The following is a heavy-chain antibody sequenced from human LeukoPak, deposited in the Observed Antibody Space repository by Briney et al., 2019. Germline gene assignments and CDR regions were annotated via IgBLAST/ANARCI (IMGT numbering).Heavy chain of an antibody. D-gene: IGHD6-19*01. V-gene: IGHV4-39*07. J-gene: IGHJ6*03. CDR1: GGSISSSSYY. CDR3: ARSDSSGWYRGLPYYYYYYMDV. Sequence: PSETLSLTCTVSGGSISSSSYYWGWIRQPPGKGLEWIGSIYYSGSTYYNPSLKSRVIVSSDTSKNQFSLMLNSVTAADTAVYYCARSDSSGWYRGLPYYYYYYMDVWGKGTTVTISS. CDR2: IYYSGST.